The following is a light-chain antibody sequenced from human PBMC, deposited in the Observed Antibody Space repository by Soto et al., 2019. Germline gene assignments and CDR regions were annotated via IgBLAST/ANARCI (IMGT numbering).Light chain of an antibody. J-gene: IGLJ2*01. CDR2: DVS. V-gene: IGLV2-14*03. CDR3: SSYTSRSTLGV. Sequence: QSVLTQPASVSGSPGQSITISCTGTNSDIGGYNYVSWYQQHPGKAPKLMIYDVSNRPSGVSYRFSGSKSGNTASLTISGRQAEDEADYYGSSYTSRSTLGVFGGGTKVTVL. CDR1: NSDIGGYNY.